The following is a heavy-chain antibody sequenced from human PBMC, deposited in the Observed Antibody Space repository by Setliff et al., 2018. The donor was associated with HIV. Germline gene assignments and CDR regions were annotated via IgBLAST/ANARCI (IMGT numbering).Heavy chain of an antibody. D-gene: IGHD2-2*01. CDR1: GESLSDYY. J-gene: IGHJ4*02. V-gene: IGHV4-34*01. CDR2: INHNKSS. Sequence: SETLSLTCAVYGESLSDYYWSWIRQPPGKGLEWIGEINHNKSSDYNPSLKSRVTMSVDTSKNQFSLKVKSVTAADTAVYYCARQKKSSSWSPNDYWGQGTLVTVSA. CDR3: ARQKKSSSWSPNDY.